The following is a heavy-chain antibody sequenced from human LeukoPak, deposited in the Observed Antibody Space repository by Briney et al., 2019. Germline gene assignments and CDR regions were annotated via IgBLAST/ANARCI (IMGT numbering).Heavy chain of an antibody. CDR1: GYTFTSYD. J-gene: IGHJ6*03. D-gene: IGHD6-13*01. CDR2: MNPNSGNT. V-gene: IGHV1-8*01. CDR3: ARRIAAAEYYYYYMDV. Sequence: GASVKVSCKASGYTFTSYDINWVRQATGQGLEWMGWMNPNSGNTGYAQKFQGRVTMTRNTSISTAYMELSSLRFEDTAVYYCARRIAAAEYYYYYMDVWGKGTTVTVSS.